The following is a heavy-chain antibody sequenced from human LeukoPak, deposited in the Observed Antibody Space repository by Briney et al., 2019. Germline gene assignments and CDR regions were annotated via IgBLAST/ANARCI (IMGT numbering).Heavy chain of an antibody. D-gene: IGHD2-2*02. J-gene: IGHJ6*03. CDR1: GFAFHNYW. Sequence: GGSLRLSCAASGFAFHNYWMSWVRQAPGKGLEWVANIKVDGSEEYYVDSVKGRFTISRDNAKSSLYLQMNSLRAEDTAVYYCARNTAAIVLRYFFYMDVWGKGTTVTVSS. CDR3: ARNTAAIVLRYFFYMDV. V-gene: IGHV3-7*01. CDR2: IKVDGSEE.